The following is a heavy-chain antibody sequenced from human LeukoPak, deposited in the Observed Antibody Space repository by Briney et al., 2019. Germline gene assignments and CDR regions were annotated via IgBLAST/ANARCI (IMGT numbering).Heavy chain of an antibody. V-gene: IGHV3-30*04. Sequence: PGGSLRLSCAASGFTFSSYAMHWVRQAPGKGLEWVAVISYDGSNKYYADSVKGRFTISRDNSKNTLYLQMNSLRAEDTAVYYCACDGDYDYYWGQGTLVTVSS. CDR2: ISYDGSNK. CDR1: GFTFSSYA. D-gene: IGHD4-17*01. J-gene: IGHJ4*02. CDR3: ACDGDYDYY.